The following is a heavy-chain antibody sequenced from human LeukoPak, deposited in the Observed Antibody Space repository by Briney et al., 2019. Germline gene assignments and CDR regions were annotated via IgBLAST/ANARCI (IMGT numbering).Heavy chain of an antibody. D-gene: IGHD2-2*01. CDR1: GGSFSGYY. J-gene: IGHJ5*02. V-gene: IGHV4-34*01. Sequence: PSETLSLTCAVYGGSFSGYYWRWIRQPPGKGLEWIGEINHSGSTNYNPSLKSRVTISVDTSKNQFSLKLSSVTAADPAVYYCASHIVVVPAATGWFDPWGQGTLVTVSS. CDR2: INHSGST. CDR3: ASHIVVVPAATGWFDP.